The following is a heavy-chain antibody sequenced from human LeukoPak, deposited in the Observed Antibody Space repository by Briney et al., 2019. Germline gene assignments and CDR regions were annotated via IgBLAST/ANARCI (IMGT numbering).Heavy chain of an antibody. V-gene: IGHV3-23*01. CDR2: ITASGGNT. J-gene: IGHJ4*02. D-gene: IGHD5-18*01. CDR1: GFTFSSYA. Sequence: PGGSLRLSCAASGFTFSSYAMGWVRQAPGKGLEWVSAITASGGNTYYADSVKGRFTISRDNSKNTLYLQVNSLRAEDTAVYYCAKGNAYSYGRYYFDYWGQGTLVIVSS. CDR3: AKGNAYSYGRYYFDY.